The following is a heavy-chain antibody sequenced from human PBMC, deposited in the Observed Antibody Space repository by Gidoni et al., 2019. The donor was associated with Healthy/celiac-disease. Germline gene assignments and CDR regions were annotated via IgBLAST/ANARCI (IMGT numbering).Heavy chain of an antibody. J-gene: IGHJ3*02. D-gene: IGHD1-26*01. CDR3: ARVGTYSGSDQAFDI. Sequence: EVQLVASGGGLVQPGGSLRLSCAASGFTFISYEMNWVRQAPGKGLEWVSYISSSGSTIYYADSVKGRFTISRDNAKNSLYLQMNSLRAEDTAVYYCARVGTYSGSDQAFDIWGQGTMVTVSS. V-gene: IGHV3-48*03. CDR1: GFTFISYE. CDR2: ISSSGSTI.